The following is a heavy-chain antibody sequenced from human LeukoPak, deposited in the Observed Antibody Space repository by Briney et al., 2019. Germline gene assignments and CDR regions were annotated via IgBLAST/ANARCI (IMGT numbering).Heavy chain of an antibody. Sequence: GASVKVSCKASGYTFTSYGISWVRQAPGQGLEWMGWISAYNGNTNYAQKLQGRVTMTTDTSTSTAYVELRSLRSDDTAVYYCARDLVPKYSSGWLASGYWGQGTLVTVSS. CDR2: ISAYNGNT. CDR3: ARDLVPKYSSGWLASGY. J-gene: IGHJ4*02. V-gene: IGHV1-18*04. D-gene: IGHD6-19*01. CDR1: GYTFTSYG.